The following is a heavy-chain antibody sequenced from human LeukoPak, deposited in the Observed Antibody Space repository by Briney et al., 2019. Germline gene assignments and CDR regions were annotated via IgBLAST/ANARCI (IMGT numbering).Heavy chain of an antibody. V-gene: IGHV1-24*01. CDR1: GYTLTELS. Sequence: ASVKISCKVSGYTLTELSMHWVRQAPGKGLEWMGGFDPEDGETIYAQKFQGRVTMTEDTSTDTAYMELSSLRSEDTAVYYCATSRTPRDYYDSSGYRPYYFDYWGQGTLVTVSS. CDR2: FDPEDGET. CDR3: ATSRTPRDYYDSSGYRPYYFDY. D-gene: IGHD3-22*01. J-gene: IGHJ4*02.